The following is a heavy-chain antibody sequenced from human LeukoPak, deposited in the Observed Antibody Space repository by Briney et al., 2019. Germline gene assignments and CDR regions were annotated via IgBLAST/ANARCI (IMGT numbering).Heavy chain of an antibody. J-gene: IGHJ4*02. Sequence: SETLSLTCAVYGGAFSGYYRTWIRQPPRKGLEWIGEITHSGSANSNPSLKSRVTISIDTSKNQFSLKLSSVTAADTAVYYCARGYSNGYSPDYWGQGALVTVSS. CDR1: GGAFSGYY. CDR3: ARGYSNGYSPDY. D-gene: IGHD5-18*01. CDR2: ITHSGSA. V-gene: IGHV4-34*01.